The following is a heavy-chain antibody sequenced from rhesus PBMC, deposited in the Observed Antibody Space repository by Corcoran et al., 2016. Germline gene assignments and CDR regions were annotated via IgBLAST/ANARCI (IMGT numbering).Heavy chain of an antibody. V-gene: IGHV4-173*01. CDR1: GGSISSNY. CDR2: ISGICGST. D-gene: IGHD2-21*01. J-gene: IGHJ4*01. Sequence: QLQLQESGPGLVKPSETLSLTCAVSGGSISSNYWSWIRHPPGKGLELIGRISGICGSTDYNPSLKSRFTISTDTYKNQFSLKLSSVTAADTVVYYCARSLYWYIFDYWGQGVLVTVSS. CDR3: ARSLYWYIFDY.